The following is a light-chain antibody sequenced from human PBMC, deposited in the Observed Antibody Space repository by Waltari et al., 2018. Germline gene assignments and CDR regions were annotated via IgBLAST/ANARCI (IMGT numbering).Light chain of an antibody. CDR3: GTWDSSLSGAV. V-gene: IGLV1-51*02. CDR1: RSNIGNNY. J-gene: IGLJ7*01. Sequence: QSVLTQPPSVSAAPGQRVTISCSGGRSNIGNNYVSWYRQFPATAPKLLIYEDNKRPSGVPGRFSGSKSGTSATLDITGLQAGDEADYYCGTWDSSLSGAVFGGGTHLTVL. CDR2: EDN.